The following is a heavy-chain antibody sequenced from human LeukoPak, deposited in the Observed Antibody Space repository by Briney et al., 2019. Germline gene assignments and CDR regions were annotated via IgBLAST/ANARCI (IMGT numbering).Heavy chain of an antibody. Sequence: GVSVKVSCKASGYTFTSYGISWVRQAPGQGLEWMGWISAYNGNTNYAQKLQGRVTMTTDTSTSTAYMELRSLRSDDTAVYYCARDSFPDYYDSSGYSSPADYWGQGTLVTVSS. CDR3: ARDSFPDYYDSSGYSSPADY. CDR1: GYTFTSYG. D-gene: IGHD3-22*01. CDR2: ISAYNGNT. J-gene: IGHJ4*02. V-gene: IGHV1-18*01.